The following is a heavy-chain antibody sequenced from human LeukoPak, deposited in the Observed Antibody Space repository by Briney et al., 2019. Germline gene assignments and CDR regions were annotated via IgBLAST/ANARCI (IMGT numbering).Heavy chain of an antibody. D-gene: IGHD3-3*01. Sequence: GGSLRLSCAASGFTFSSYAMSWVRQAPGKGLEWVSRINSDGSSTSYADSVKGRFTISRDNAKNTLYLQMNSLRAEDTAVYYCASCPLLRSPLDYWGQGTLVTVSS. CDR2: INSDGSST. CDR3: ASCPLLRSPLDY. CDR1: GFTFSSYA. J-gene: IGHJ4*02. V-gene: IGHV3-74*01.